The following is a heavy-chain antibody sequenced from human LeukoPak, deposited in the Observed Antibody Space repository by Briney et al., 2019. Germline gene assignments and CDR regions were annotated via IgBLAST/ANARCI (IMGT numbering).Heavy chain of an antibody. J-gene: IGHJ4*02. Sequence: GETLRLSCAASGFTFSSYWMHWVRQAPGKGLVWVSRIKSDGSSTSYADSVKGRFTISRDNAKNTVYLQMNSLRAEDTAVYYCATSRTFDYWGQGTLVTV. V-gene: IGHV3-74*01. CDR3: ATSRTFDY. CDR1: GFTFSSYW. CDR2: IKSDGSST.